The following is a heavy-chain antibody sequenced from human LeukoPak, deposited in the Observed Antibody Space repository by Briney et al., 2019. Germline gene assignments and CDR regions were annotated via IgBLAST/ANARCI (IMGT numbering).Heavy chain of an antibody. CDR1: GYTLTELS. Sequence: SVKVSCKVSGYTLTELSMHRVRQAPGKGREWMGGFDTEDGETIYAQKFQGRVTMTEDTSTDTAYMELSSLRSEDTAVYYCATGFVAAAGSKEYYFDYWGQGTLVTVSS. V-gene: IGHV1-24*01. J-gene: IGHJ4*02. CDR2: FDTEDGET. D-gene: IGHD6-13*01. CDR3: ATGFVAAAGSKEYYFDY.